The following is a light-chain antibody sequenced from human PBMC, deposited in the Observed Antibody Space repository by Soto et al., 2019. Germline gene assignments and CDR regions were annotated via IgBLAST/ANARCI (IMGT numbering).Light chain of an antibody. CDR3: LQDYLYPWT. J-gene: IGKJ1*01. CDR1: QGIGND. Sequence: AIQVTQSPSSLSASVGDRVTISCRASQGIGNDLGWYQQKPGKAPKLLIYEASTLPTGVASRFSGSGSGTDFTLTSSSLQHEDVATYYCLQDYLYPWTFGQGTKVEVK. CDR2: EAS. V-gene: IGKV1-6*01.